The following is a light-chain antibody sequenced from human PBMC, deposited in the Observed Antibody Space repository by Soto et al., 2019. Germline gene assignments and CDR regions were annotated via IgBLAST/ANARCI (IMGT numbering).Light chain of an antibody. CDR3: SSYAGSNIL. J-gene: IGLJ1*01. Sequence: QSVLTQPPSASGSPGQSVTISCTGTSSDVGGYNYVSWYQQHPGKAPKLMIYEVNKRPSGVTDRFSASKSGNTASLTVSGLQAEDEADYYCSSYAGSNILFGTGTKLTVL. CDR1: SSDVGGYNY. V-gene: IGLV2-8*01. CDR2: EVN.